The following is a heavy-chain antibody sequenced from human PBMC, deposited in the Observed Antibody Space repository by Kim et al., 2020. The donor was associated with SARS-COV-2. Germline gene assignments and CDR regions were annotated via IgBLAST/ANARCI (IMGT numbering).Heavy chain of an antibody. D-gene: IGHD6-13*01. J-gene: IGHJ6*02. CDR2: INHSGST. CDR1: GGSFSGYY. V-gene: IGHV4-34*01. CDR3: ARDQGSSSLTGAYYYYYGMDV. Sequence: SETLSLTCAVYGGSFSGYYWSWIRQPPGKGLEWIGAINHSGSTNYNPSLKSRVTITVDTSKNQFSLKLSSVTAADTAVYYCARDQGSSSLTGAYYYYYGMDVWGQGTTVTVSS.